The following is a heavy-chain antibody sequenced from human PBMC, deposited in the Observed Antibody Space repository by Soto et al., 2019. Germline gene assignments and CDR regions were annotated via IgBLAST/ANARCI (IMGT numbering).Heavy chain of an antibody. D-gene: IGHD5-18*01. J-gene: IGHJ4*02. CDR3: ARSSGYSYGGYFDY. Sequence: PSETLSLTCTVSGGSISSYYWSWIRQPPGKGLEWIGYIYYSGSTNYNPSLKSRVTISVDTSKNQFSLKLSSVTAADTAVYYCARSSGYSYGGYFDYWGRGTLVTVSS. CDR2: IYYSGST. V-gene: IGHV4-59*01. CDR1: GGSISSYY.